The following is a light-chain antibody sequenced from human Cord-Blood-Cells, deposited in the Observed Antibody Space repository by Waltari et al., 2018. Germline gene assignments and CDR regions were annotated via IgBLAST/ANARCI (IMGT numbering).Light chain of an antibody. CDR2: DFS. CDR3: SSYTSSSTGV. V-gene: IGLV2-14*01. CDR1: SSDVGGYNY. J-gene: IGLJ2*01. Sequence: QSALTQPASVSGSPGQSITISCTGTSSDVGGYNYVSWSQQHPGKAPKHMIYDFSKRPSGVSNRFSGSKSGNTASLTISGLQAEDEADYYCSSYTSSSTGVFGGGTKLTVL.